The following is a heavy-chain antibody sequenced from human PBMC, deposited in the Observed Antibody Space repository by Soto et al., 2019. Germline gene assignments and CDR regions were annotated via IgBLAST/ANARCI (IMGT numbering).Heavy chain of an antibody. J-gene: IGHJ4*02. Sequence: QVQLQESGPGLVKPSETLSLTCTVSGGSVSSSSNYWSWIRQPPEKGLEWLAYVYSSGSTNYNPSLKSRVTISRDTSENNFSLKLSSVTAADTAVYDCARSVYCSGDSCYGGGFDYWGKGPLVTVSS. CDR2: VYSSGST. V-gene: IGHV4-61*01. CDR3: ARSVYCSGDSCYGGGFDY. D-gene: IGHD2-15*01. CDR1: GGSVSSSSNY.